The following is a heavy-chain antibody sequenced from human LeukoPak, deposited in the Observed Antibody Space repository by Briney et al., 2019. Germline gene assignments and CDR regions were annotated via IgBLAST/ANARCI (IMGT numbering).Heavy chain of an antibody. Sequence: GGSLRLSCAASGFTFSSYGMSWVRQAPGKGLEWVSAISGSGGSTYYADSVKGRFTISRDNAKNSLYLQMNSLRAEDKAVDYCARESLLWFGELLSHFDYWGQGTMVTVSS. J-gene: IGHJ4*02. V-gene: IGHV3-23*01. D-gene: IGHD3-10*01. CDR1: GFTFSSYG. CDR3: ARESLLWFGELLSHFDY. CDR2: ISGSGGST.